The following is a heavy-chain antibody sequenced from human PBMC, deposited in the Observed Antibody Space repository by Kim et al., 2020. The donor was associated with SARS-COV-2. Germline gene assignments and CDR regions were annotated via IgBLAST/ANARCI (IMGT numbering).Heavy chain of an antibody. V-gene: IGHV5-51*01. CDR2: IYPGDSDT. Sequence: GESLKISCKGSGYIFTSYWIGWVRRMPGKGLEWMGIIYPGDSDTRYSPSFQGQVTISADKSTSTAYLQWNSLKASDTAMYYCARRGDNREWFDPWGQGTLVTVSS. D-gene: IGHD2-21*02. CDR1: GYIFTSYW. CDR3: ARRGDNREWFDP. J-gene: IGHJ5*02.